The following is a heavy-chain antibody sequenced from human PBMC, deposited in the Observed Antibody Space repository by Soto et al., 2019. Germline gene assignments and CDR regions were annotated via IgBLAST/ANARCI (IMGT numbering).Heavy chain of an antibody. Sequence: SETLSLTCTVSGASISGFYWSWIWKSAGKGLEWIGRIYATGTTDYNPSLKSRVMMSVDTSKKQFSLKLRSVTAADTAVYYCVRDGTKTLRDWFDPWGQGISDTVSS. CDR3: VRDGTKTLRDWFDP. J-gene: IGHJ5*02. D-gene: IGHD1-1*01. V-gene: IGHV4-4*07. CDR1: GASISGFY. CDR2: IYATGTT.